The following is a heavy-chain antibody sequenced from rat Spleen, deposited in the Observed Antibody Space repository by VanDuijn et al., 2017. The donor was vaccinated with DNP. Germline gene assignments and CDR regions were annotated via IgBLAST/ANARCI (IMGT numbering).Heavy chain of an antibody. V-gene: IGHV5-7*01. Sequence: EVQLVESGGGLVQPGRSMKLSCAASGFTFSNYDMAWVRQAPKKGLEWVATISYDGSSTYYRDSVKGRFTISRDNAKSTLYLQRDSLRSEDTATYYCARQRYYFDYWGQGVMVTVSS. CDR1: GFTFSNYD. CDR2: ISYDGSST. CDR3: ARQRYYFDY. J-gene: IGHJ2*01.